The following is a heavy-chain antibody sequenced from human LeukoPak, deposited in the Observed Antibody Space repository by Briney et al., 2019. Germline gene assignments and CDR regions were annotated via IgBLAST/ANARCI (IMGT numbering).Heavy chain of an antibody. CDR2: INHSGST. V-gene: IGHV4-34*01. D-gene: IGHD2-2*01. Sequence: SETLSLTCTVYGESFSGYYWSWIRQPPGKGLEWIGEINHSGSTHYNPSLKSRVTISLDTSKNQFSLKLSSVTAADTAVYYCASTERCSTTCPLDYWGQGTLVTVST. CDR1: GESFSGYY. J-gene: IGHJ4*02. CDR3: ASTERCSTTCPLDY.